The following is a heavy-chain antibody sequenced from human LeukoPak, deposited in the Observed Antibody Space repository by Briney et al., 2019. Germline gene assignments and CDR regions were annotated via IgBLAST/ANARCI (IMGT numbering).Heavy chain of an antibody. CDR1: GFTFSSYG. D-gene: IGHD3-16*01. CDR3: AKGTSPNYYYYYGMDV. Sequence: PGRSLRLSCAASGFTFSSYGMHWVRQAPGKGLEWVAVISYDGSNKYYADSVKGRFTISRDNSKNTLYLQMNSLRAEDTAVYYCAKGTSPNYYYYYGMDVWGQGTTVTVSS. CDR2: ISYDGSNK. J-gene: IGHJ6*02. V-gene: IGHV3-30*18.